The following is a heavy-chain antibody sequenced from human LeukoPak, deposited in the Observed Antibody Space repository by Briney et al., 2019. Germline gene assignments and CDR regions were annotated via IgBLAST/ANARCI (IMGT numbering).Heavy chain of an antibody. CDR3: ARASFNVVFGNWFDP. Sequence: SETLSLTCTVSGGSISSNNYYWGWIRQPPGKGLEWIGSVFYSGTTYYNPSLKSRVTISVDTSKNQFSLQLRSVTAADTAIYYCARASFNVVFGNWFDPWGQGTLVTVSS. CDR1: GGSISSNNYY. D-gene: IGHD2-8*01. CDR2: VFYSGTT. J-gene: IGHJ5*02. V-gene: IGHV4-39*01.